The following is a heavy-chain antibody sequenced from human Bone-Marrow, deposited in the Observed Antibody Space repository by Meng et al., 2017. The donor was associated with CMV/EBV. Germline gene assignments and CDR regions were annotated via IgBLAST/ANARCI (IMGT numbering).Heavy chain of an antibody. D-gene: IGHD6-6*01. J-gene: IGHJ4*01. V-gene: IGHV3-30*02. CDR1: GFTFSNYG. Sequence: VGSPRRSCSSSGFTFSNYGMHWVRQAPGKGLEWVAFIRYDGSNKCYADSVKGQFTISRDNSKNTLYLQMNSLRAEDTAVYYCAKDMRISSIAARSALAYW. CDR3: AKDMRISSIAARSALAY. CDR2: IRYDGSNK.